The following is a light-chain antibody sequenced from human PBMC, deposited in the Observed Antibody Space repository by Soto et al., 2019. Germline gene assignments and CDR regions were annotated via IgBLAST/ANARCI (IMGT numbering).Light chain of an antibody. CDR1: SSDVGGYNF. CDR2: EVT. J-gene: IGLJ1*01. Sequence: HSALTQPASVSGSPGQSITISCTGTSSDVGGYNFVSWFQQHPGKAPKLMIFEVTSRPSGVSDRFSGSRSGNTASLTISGLQPDDEGDYFCVSYTDTDTLVFGTGTKVTVL. CDR3: VSYTDTDTLV. V-gene: IGLV2-14*03.